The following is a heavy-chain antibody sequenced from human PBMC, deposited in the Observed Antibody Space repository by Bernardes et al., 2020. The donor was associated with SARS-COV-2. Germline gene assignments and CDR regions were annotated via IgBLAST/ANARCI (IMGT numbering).Heavy chain of an antibody. CDR2: IYSGGST. CDR1: GFIVSTNY. J-gene: IGHJ5*02. CDR3: AREAAGTGLDP. Sequence: GGSLRLSCAASGFIVSTNYMNWVRQAPGKGLEWVSVIYSGGSTYYADSVKGRFTISRDNSKNTLYLQMNSLRVEDTAVYYCAREAAGTGLDPWGQGTLVTVSS. V-gene: IGHV3-53*01. D-gene: IGHD6-13*01.